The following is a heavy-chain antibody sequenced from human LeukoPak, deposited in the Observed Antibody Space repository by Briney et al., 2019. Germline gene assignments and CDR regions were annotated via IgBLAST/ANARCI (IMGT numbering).Heavy chain of an antibody. CDR1: GFTFTNNF. CDR2: ISSSSSYI. Sequence: GGSLRLSCAASGFTFTNNFMSWVRQVPGKGLEWVSSISSSSSYIYYADSVKGRFTISRDNAKNSLYLQMNSLRAEDTAVYYCARDGATMGHFDYWGQGTLVTVSS. CDR3: ARDGATMGHFDY. V-gene: IGHV3-21*01. D-gene: IGHD3-10*01. J-gene: IGHJ4*02.